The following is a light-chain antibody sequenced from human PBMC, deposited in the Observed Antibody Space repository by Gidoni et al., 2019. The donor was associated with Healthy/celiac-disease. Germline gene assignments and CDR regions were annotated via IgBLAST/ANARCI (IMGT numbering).Light chain of an antibody. Sequence: IQMTQSPSTLSASVGDRVTIPCRASQSISSWLAWYQQKPGKAPKLLIYKASSLESGVPSRFSGSGSGTEFTLTISSLQPDDFATYYCQQYQGTFGQGTKLEIK. CDR3: QQYQGT. CDR2: KAS. V-gene: IGKV1-5*03. J-gene: IGKJ2*02. CDR1: QSISSW.